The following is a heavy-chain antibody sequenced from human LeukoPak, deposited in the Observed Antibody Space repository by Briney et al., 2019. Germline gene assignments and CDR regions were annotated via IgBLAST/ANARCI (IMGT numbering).Heavy chain of an antibody. D-gene: IGHD2-8*02. Sequence: ASVKVSCKASGYTFTGYYMHWVRQAPGQGLEWMGWINPNSGGTNYAQKFQGRVTMTRDTSISTAYMELSRLRSDDTAVYYCARYWYRLRFFDYWGQGTLVTASS. J-gene: IGHJ4*02. CDR1: GYTFTGYY. V-gene: IGHV1-2*02. CDR3: ARYWYRLRFFDY. CDR2: INPNSGGT.